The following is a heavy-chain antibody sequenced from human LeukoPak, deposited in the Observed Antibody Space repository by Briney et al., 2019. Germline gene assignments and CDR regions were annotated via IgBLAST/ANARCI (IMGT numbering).Heavy chain of an antibody. V-gene: IGHV5-51*01. Sequence: GESLKISCKGSGYTFSSYWIGWVRQMPGKGLEWMGIIYPGDSDTRYSPSLQGQVTISVDTSIGTAYLQWSSLKASDTAIYYCARQNDFRLDYWGQGTLVTVRS. D-gene: IGHD3-3*01. J-gene: IGHJ4*02. CDR1: GYTFSSYW. CDR2: IYPGDSDT. CDR3: ARQNDFRLDY.